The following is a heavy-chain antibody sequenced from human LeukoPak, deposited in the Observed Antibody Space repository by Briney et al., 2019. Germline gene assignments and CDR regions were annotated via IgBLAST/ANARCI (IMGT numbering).Heavy chain of an antibody. CDR2: MNTEGSST. CDR1: GFTFSTHW. J-gene: IGHJ4*02. CDR3: ARGAAAGYDY. V-gene: IGHV3-74*01. Sequence: GGSLRLSCAASGFTFSTHWMHWVRQAPGKGLVWVSRMNTEGSSTAYAGSVKGRFTISRDNAKNTLYLQMNSLRAEDTAVYYCARGAAAGYDYWGQGTLVTVSS. D-gene: IGHD6-13*01.